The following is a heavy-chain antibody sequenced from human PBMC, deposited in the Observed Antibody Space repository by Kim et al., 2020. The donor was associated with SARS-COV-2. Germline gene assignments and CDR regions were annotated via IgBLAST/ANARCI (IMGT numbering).Heavy chain of an antibody. V-gene: IGHV4-59*08. CDR3: ARMWVRDGYNFDY. J-gene: IGHJ4*02. CDR1: GGSISSYY. CDR2: IYYSGTT. D-gene: IGHD5-12*01. Sequence: SETLSLTCTVSGGSISSYYWSWIRQPPGKGLEWIGYIYYSGTTNYNPSLKSRVTISVDTSKNQFSLKLSSVTAADTAVYYCARMWVRDGYNFDYWGQGTLVTVSS.